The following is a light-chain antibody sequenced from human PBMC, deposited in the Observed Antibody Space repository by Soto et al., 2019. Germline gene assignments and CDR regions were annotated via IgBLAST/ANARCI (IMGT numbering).Light chain of an antibody. V-gene: IGKV3-15*01. CDR1: QSVSSN. J-gene: IGKJ1*01. CDR3: QQYNNWPRT. CDR2: GAS. Sequence: EIVMTQSPATLSVSPGERATLSCGASQSVSSNLAWYQQKPGQAPRLLIYGASTRATAIPARYSGSGSGTEFNLTISSLQSEDFAVYYCQQYNNWPRTFGQGTKVDIK.